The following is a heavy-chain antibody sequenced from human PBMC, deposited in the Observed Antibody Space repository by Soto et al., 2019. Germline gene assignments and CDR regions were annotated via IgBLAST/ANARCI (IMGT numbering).Heavy chain of an antibody. CDR2: IYPGDSDT. CDR3: ARHRGVGYYDSSGPNDAFDI. D-gene: IGHD3-22*01. V-gene: IGHV5-51*01. Sequence: PGESLKISCKGSGYTFTDYWIGWVRQLPGKGLEWMGIIYPGDSDTRYSPSFQGHVTITVDKSTNTAYLQWNTLKASDTAMYYCARHRGVGYYDSSGPNDAFDIWGQGTMVTVSS. J-gene: IGHJ3*02. CDR1: GYTFTDYW.